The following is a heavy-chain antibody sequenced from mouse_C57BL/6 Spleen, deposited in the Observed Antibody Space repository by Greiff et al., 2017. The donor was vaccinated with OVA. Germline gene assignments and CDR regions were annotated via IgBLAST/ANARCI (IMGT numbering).Heavy chain of an antibody. V-gene: IGHV1-80*01. CDR2: IYPGDGDT. CDR3: ARWDYGSSYFDY. J-gene: IGHJ2*01. D-gene: IGHD1-1*01. Sequence: QVQLQQSGAELVKPGASVKISCKASGYAFSSYWMNWVKQRPGKGLEWIGQIYPGDGDTNYNGKFKGKATLTADKSSSTAYMQLSSLTSEDSAVYVCARWDYGSSYFDYWGQGTTLTVSS. CDR1: GYAFSSYW.